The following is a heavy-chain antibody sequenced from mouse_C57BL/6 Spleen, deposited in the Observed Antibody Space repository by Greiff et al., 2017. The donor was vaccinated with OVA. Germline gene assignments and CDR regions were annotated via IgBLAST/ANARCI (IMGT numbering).Heavy chain of an antibody. CDR1: GYSFTDYN. D-gene: IGHD2-5*01. CDR3: ARLGRYSNFYYAMDY. Sequence: LMEPGASVKISCKASGYSFTDYNMNWVKQSNGKSLEWIGVINPNYGTTSYNQKFKGKATLTVDQSSSTAYMQLNSLTSEDSAVYYCARLGRYSNFYYAMDYWGQGTSVTVSS. V-gene: IGHV1-39*01. J-gene: IGHJ4*01. CDR2: INPNYGTT.